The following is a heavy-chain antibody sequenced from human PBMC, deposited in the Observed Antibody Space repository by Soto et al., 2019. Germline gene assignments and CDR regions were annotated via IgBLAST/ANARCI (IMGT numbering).Heavy chain of an antibody. CDR3: ARQRFPSGMDV. D-gene: IGHD3-3*01. J-gene: IGHJ6*02. CDR1: GGSISSADYY. Sequence: QVQLQESGPGLVKPSQTLSLTCTVSGGSISSADYYWSWIRQPPGKGLEWIGYIYYSGSTYYNPSLKSRVTISVDTSKLQFSLTLSSVTAADTAVYYCARQRFPSGMDVWGQGTTVTVSS. CDR2: IYYSGST. V-gene: IGHV4-30-4*01.